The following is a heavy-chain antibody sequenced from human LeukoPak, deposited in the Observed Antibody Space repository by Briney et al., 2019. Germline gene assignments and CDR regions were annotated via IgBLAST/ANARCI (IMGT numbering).Heavy chain of an antibody. J-gene: IGHJ4*02. CDR3: TRRENYHDSRGYQYSEYYFDY. V-gene: IGHV3-73*01. CDR1: GFTFSGSA. Sequence: GGSLRLSCAASGFTFSGSAMHWVRQASGKGLEWVGRIRSKANRYATAYGASVKGRFTISRDDSKNTAYLQMNSLKTEDTAVYYCTRRENYHDSRGYQYSEYYFDYWGQGTLVTVSS. D-gene: IGHD3-22*01. CDR2: IRSKANRYAT.